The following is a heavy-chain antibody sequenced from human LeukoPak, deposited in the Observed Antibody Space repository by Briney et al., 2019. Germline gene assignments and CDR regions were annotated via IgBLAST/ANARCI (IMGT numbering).Heavy chain of an antibody. V-gene: IGHV3-53*01. CDR2: IYSGGST. D-gene: IGHD2-15*01. CDR3: ARVGRYCSGGSCYSPLYYYYYMDV. J-gene: IGHJ6*03. Sequence: PGGSLRLSCAVSGFTVSSNYMSWVRQAPGKGLEWVSVIYSGGSTYYADSVKGRFTISRDNSKNTLYLQMNSLRAEDTAVYYCARVGRYCSGGSCYSPLYYYYYMDVWGKGTTVTVSS. CDR1: GFTVSSNY.